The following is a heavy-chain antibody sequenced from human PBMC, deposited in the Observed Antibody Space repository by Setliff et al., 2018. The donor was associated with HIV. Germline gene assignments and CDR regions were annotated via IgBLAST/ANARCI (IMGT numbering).Heavy chain of an antibody. CDR2: ISVDGSGK. D-gene: IGHD3-22*01. CDR1: GDSIGSSSYY. J-gene: IGHJ4*02. Sequence: LSLTCTVSGDSIGSSSYYWAWVRQPPGKGLEWVAAISVDGSGKFYADSVKGRFTISRDNSRNTLYLQMNSLRDEDTAVYYCAREGGSSGYCGYFDYWGQGTLVTVSS. CDR3: AREGGSSGYCGYFDY. V-gene: IGHV3-30*01.